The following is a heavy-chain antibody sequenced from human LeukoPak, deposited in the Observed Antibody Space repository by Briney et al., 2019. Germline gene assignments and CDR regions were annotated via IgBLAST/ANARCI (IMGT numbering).Heavy chain of an antibody. V-gene: IGHV3-30*04. CDR3: ARGGVVVPAAILY. J-gene: IGHJ4*02. D-gene: IGHD2-2*01. CDR1: GFTFSSYA. CDR2: ISYDGSNK. Sequence: AGRSLRLSCAASGFTFSSYAMHGLPQAPGKGLEGVAVISYDGSNKYYAHSVKARFTINRHTSKNTLYVQMNSLRAEDTAVYYCARGGVVVPAAILYWGQGTLVTVSS.